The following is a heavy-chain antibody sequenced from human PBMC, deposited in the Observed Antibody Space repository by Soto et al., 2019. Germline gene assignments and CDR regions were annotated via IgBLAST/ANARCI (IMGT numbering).Heavy chain of an antibody. V-gene: IGHV3-21*01. CDR3: ARDTEDHTTRLEYYFFSGMDX. CDR1: GFTFSSCS. CDR2: ISSSSSYI. J-gene: IGHJ6*02. Sequence: EGSLRLSCAASGFTFSSCSMNWVRKAPGKGLEWVGSISSSSSYIYYAYSVKGRFTISIENAKKSLYLKMNSLRAEDTAVYYCARDTEDHTTRLEYYFFSGMDXVGQGAMVTAS. D-gene: IGHD1-26*01.